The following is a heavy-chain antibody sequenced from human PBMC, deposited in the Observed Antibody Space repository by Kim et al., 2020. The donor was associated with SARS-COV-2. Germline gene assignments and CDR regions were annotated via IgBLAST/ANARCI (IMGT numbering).Heavy chain of an antibody. Sequence: SETLSLTCAVYGGSFSGYYWSWIRQPPGKGLEWIGEINHSGSTNYNPSLKSRVTISVDTSKNQFSLKLSSVTAADTAVYYCARRRRDGYNSNVNWFDPWG. J-gene: IGHJ5*02. CDR1: GGSFSGYY. CDR3: ARRRRDGYNSNVNWFDP. V-gene: IGHV4-34*01. D-gene: IGHD5-12*01. CDR2: INHSGST.